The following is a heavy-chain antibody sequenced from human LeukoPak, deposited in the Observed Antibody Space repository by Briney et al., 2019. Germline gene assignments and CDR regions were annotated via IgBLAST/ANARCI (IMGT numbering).Heavy chain of an antibody. CDR3: ARARYRYGSYYYYGMDV. V-gene: IGHV4-4*07. CDR1: VGSISSYY. J-gene: IGHJ6*02. D-gene: IGHD5-18*01. Sequence: SETLSLTCTVSVGSISSYYWSWIRQPARKGLEWIGRIYTSGSTNYNPSLKSRVTMSVDTSKNQFPLKLSSLTAADTAVYYCARARYRYGSYYYYGMDVWGQGTTVTVSS. CDR2: IYTSGST.